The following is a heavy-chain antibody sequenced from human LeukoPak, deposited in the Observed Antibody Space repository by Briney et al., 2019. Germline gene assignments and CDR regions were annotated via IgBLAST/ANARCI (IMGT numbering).Heavy chain of an antibody. CDR3: AKETGPFSY. J-gene: IGHJ4*01. Sequence: PGASLRLSCAVSGFTFDSYAMSWVRQAPGKGLEWVSVISRGGDTTYYADSVKGRFTISRDNSKNTVYLQMNSLRAEDTAVYYCAKETGPFSYWGQEPWSPSPQ. V-gene: IGHV3-23*01. D-gene: IGHD7-27*01. CDR2: ISRGGDTT. CDR1: GFTFDSYA.